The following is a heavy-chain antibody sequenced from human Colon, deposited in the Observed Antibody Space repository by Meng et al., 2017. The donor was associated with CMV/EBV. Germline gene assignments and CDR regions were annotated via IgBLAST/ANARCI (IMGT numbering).Heavy chain of an antibody. CDR1: GVSVTSGAYH. CDR3: AKSRSSTPGIADD. Sequence: QVRLQGSGPGLLTPSETLSLTCIVSGVSVTSGAYHWSWIRQSPGKGLEWIGYIYDTGITIYNPSLKSRVTIFLETSKNQFSLNLNSMTTADTAVYYCAKSRSSTPGIADDWGQGTLVTVSS. CDR2: IYDTGIT. J-gene: IGHJ4*02. V-gene: IGHV4-61*08. D-gene: IGHD6-13*01.